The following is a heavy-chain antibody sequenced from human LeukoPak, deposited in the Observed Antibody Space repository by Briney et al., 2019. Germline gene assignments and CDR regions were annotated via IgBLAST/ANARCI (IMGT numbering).Heavy chain of an antibody. D-gene: IGHD6-19*01. CDR1: GGSISDYY. J-gene: IGHJ4*02. V-gene: IGHV4-34*01. Sequence: SETLSLTCAVYGGSISDYYWSWIRQPPGKGLEWIGEINHSGSTNYNPSLKSRVTISVDTSKNQFSLKLTSVTAADTAVYYCARVLGSIGWFACWGQGTLVTVSS. CDR3: ARVLGSIGWFAC. CDR2: INHSGST.